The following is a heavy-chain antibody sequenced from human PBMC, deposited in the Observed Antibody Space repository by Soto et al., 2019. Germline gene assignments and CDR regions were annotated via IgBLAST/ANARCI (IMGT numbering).Heavy chain of an antibody. V-gene: IGHV5-51*01. J-gene: IGHJ4*02. CDR1: GYRFSTYW. CDR2: IFPDDSET. CDR3: ARFQYSVLHYLDF. D-gene: IGHD5-18*01. Sequence: PGESLKISCKGIGYRFSTYWIAWVRQMPGKGLEWMGTIFPDDSETRYSPTFQGQVTISADKSISTADLQWRSLKASDSAIYYCARFQYSVLHYLDFWGQGTRVTVSS.